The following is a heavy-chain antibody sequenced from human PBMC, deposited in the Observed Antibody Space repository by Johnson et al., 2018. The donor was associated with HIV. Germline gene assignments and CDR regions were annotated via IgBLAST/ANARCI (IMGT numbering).Heavy chain of an antibody. V-gene: IGHV3-30*03. CDR3: VRSPNWALGDI. D-gene: IGHD7-27*01. CDR1: GFTFSDYY. Sequence: QVQLVESGGNLVKPGGSLRLSCAASGFTFSDYYMSWVRQAPGKGLEWVALISNDGNNKYHADYVKGRFTISRDNSKNTLFLQMNSLTADDTAIYYCVRSPNWALGDIWGQGTMATVSS. CDR2: ISNDGNNK. J-gene: IGHJ3*02.